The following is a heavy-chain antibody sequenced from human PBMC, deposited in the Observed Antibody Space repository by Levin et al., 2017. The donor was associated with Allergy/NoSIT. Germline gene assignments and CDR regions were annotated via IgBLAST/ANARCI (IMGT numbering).Heavy chain of an antibody. CDR2: INPNSGGT. D-gene: IGHD6-19*01. CDR1: RYIFTDYY. CDR3: AREGVYGDSSGWGDY. Sequence: ASVKVSCKASRYIFTDYYIHWVRQAPGQGLEWMGWINPNSGGTNYAQKFQGRVTMTRDTSITTAYMELSRLTSDDTAVYYCAREGVYGDSSGWGDYWGQGTLVTVSS. J-gene: IGHJ4*02. V-gene: IGHV1-2*02.